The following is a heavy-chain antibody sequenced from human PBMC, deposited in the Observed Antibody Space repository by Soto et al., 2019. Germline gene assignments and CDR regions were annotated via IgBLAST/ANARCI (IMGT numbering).Heavy chain of an antibody. D-gene: IGHD3-16*02. CDR3: AREAHGSGIVTGYYYMAV. CDR1: GDTFTSSR. Sequence: ASVKVSCKASGDTFTSSRISWVRQAPGQGLEWMGWISAYNGNTNYAQKLQGRVTMTTDTSTSTAYMELRSLRSDDTAVYYCAREAHGSGIVTGYYYMAVWGKGTTVTVSS. CDR2: ISAYNGNT. J-gene: IGHJ6*03. V-gene: IGHV1-18*01.